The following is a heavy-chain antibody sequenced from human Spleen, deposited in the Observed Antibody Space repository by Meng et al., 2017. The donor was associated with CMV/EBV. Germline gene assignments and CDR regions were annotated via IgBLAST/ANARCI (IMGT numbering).Heavy chain of an antibody. V-gene: IGHV3-23*01. CDR1: GFTCSSFA. J-gene: IGHJ5*02. CDR2: ISGSGDST. CDR3: AKGTNSASSNWFDP. D-gene: IGHD1-26*01. Sequence: SGFTCSSFAMSWVRQAPGKGLEWVSRISGSGDSTHYADSVKGRFTISRDNSKNTLYLQMNSLRAEDTAVYYCAKGTNSASSNWFDPWGQGTLVTVSS.